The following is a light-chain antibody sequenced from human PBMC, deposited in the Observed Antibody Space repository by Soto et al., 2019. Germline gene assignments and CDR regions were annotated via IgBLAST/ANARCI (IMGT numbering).Light chain of an antibody. V-gene: IGLV4-60*03. Sequence: QSVLTQSSSASASLGSSVKLTCTLSSRHSSYIIAWHQQQPGKAPRYLMKIEGSGAYNKGSGVPDRFSGSSSGADRYLTISNLQSDDETDYYCETWDSNTRVFGGGTKLTVL. CDR2: IEGSGAY. CDR3: ETWDSNTRV. CDR1: SRHSSYI. J-gene: IGLJ2*01.